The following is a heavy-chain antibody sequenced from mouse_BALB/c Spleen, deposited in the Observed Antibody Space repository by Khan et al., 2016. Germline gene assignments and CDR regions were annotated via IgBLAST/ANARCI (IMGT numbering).Heavy chain of an antibody. V-gene: IGHV5-17*02. CDR2: ISSGSSAT. J-gene: IGHJ3*01. CDR1: GFTFSSYG. Sequence: EVELVESGGGLVQPGGSRRLSCAASGFTFSSYGMHWVRQAPEKGLEWVAYISSGSSATYYEDTVKGRFTISRDNTKNTMFLQMTSLRTADAAMYYCARAYGGNEGWWFAYWGGRPLVIVSA. CDR3: ARAYGGNEGWWFAY. D-gene: IGHD1-1*02.